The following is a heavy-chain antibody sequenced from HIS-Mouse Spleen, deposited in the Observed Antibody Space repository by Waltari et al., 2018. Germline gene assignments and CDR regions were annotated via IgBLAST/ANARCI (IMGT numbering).Heavy chain of an antibody. J-gene: IGHJ4*02. V-gene: IGHV3-66*01. D-gene: IGHD2-2*01. CDR1: GFTVSSNC. CDR2: IYSGGST. Sequence: EVQLVESGGGLVQPGGSLRLSCAASGFTVSSNCMSWVRQAPGKGLEWVSVIYSGGSTYYADSGKGRFTISRDNSKNTLYLQMNSLRAEDTAVYYCARGTRFSTRFDYWGQGTLVTVSS. CDR3: ARGTRFSTRFDY.